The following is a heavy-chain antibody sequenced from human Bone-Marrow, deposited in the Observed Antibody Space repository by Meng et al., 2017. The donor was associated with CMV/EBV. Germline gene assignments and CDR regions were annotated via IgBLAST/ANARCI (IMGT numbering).Heavy chain of an antibody. CDR2: ISYDGSNK. J-gene: IGHJ6*02. CDR3: ARENEWWIRFGMDV. D-gene: IGHD2-15*01. Sequence: GGSLRLSCAASGFTFSSYAMHWVRQAPGKGLEWVAVISYDGSNKYYADSMKGRFTISRDNSKNTLYVQMDTLRVEDTAVYYCARENEWWIRFGMDVWGQGTTVTVSS. V-gene: IGHV3-30*04. CDR1: GFTFSSYA.